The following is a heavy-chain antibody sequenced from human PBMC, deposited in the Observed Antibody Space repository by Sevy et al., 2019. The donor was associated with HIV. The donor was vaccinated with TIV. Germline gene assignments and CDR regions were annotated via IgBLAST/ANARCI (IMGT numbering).Heavy chain of an antibody. J-gene: IGHJ6*02. CDR3: ARDLRDGEDIFQYYGMDV. V-gene: IGHV3-13*01. CDR2: IGAAGDT. CDR1: GFTFSSFD. D-gene: IGHD4-17*01. Sequence: GGSLRLSCEASGFTFSSFDMHWVRQATGKGLEWISTIGAAGDTYYLGSVKGRFTISRENDKNSLYLQMNSLRAGDTALYYCARDLRDGEDIFQYYGMDVWGRGTTVTVSS.